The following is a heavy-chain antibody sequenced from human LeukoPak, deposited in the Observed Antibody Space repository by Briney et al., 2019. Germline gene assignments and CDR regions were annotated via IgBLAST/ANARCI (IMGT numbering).Heavy chain of an antibody. V-gene: IGHV1-18*01. CDR2: ISAYNGNT. CDR1: GXXXXXXX. CDR3: ARDVATIPDY. Sequence: KXXCKASGXXXXXXXXXWVXQXPGQXLEWMGWISAYNGNTNYAQKLQGRVTMTTDTSTSTAYMELRSLRSDDTAVYYCARDVATIPDYWGQGTLVTVSS. D-gene: IGHD5-12*01. J-gene: IGHJ4*02.